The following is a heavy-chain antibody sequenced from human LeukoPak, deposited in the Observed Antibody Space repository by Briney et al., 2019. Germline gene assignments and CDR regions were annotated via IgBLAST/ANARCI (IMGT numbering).Heavy chain of an antibody. CDR2: IYYSGST. CDR1: GGSISSGGYS. D-gene: IGHD3-10*01. CDR3: ASSLYGSENDAFDI. J-gene: IGHJ3*02. Sequence: SETLSLTCAVSGGSISSGGYSWSWIRQPPGKGLEWIGYIYYSGSTNYNPSLKSRVTISVDTSKNQFSLKLSSVTAADTAVYYCASSLYGSENDAFDIWGQGTMVTVSS. V-gene: IGHV4-61*08.